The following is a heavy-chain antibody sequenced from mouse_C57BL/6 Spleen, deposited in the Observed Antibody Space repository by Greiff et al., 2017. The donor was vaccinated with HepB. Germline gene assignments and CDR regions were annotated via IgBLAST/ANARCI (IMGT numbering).Heavy chain of an antibody. Sequence: QVQLQQPGAELVKPGASVKLSCKASGYTFTSYWMQWVKQRPGQGLEWIGEIDPSDSYTNYNQKFKGQATLTVDTSSSTAYMQLSSLTSEDSAVYYCARRTAQATTYWGQGTLVTVSA. D-gene: IGHD3-2*02. CDR3: ARRTAQATTY. J-gene: IGHJ3*01. CDR1: GYTFTSYW. V-gene: IGHV1-50*01. CDR2: IDPSDSYT.